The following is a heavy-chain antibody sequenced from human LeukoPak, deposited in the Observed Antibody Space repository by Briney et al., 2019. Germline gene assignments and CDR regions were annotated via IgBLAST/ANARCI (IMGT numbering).Heavy chain of an antibody. CDR1: GGSISTNY. CDR2: IYYTGNT. D-gene: IGHD6-13*01. Sequence: SETLSLTCTGSGGSISTNYWNWIRQPPGKGLEWIGYIYYTGNTYSNPSLKSRVTISVDTSKNQFSLKLTSLTAADTAVYYCARGLVSSSWNFFNCGLGTLVTVSS. CDR3: ARGLVSSSWNFFN. V-gene: IGHV4-59*01. J-gene: IGHJ4*02.